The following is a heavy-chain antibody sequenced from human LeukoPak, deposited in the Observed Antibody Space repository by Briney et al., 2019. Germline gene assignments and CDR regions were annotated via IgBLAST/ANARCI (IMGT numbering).Heavy chain of an antibody. CDR2: IYHSGST. CDR3: ARHLPYQPIDY. J-gene: IGHJ4*02. CDR1: GGSISSGGYY. Sequence: SQTLSFTCTVSGGSISSGGYYWSWIRQPPGKGLEWIGYIYHSGSTYYNPSLKSRVTISVDTSKNHFSLNLSSVTAADTAVYYCARHLPYQPIDYWGQGTLVTVSS. D-gene: IGHD2-2*01. V-gene: IGHV4-30-2*01.